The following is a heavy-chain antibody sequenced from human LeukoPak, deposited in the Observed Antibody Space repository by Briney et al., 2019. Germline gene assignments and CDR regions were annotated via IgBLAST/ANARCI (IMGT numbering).Heavy chain of an antibody. V-gene: IGHV4-4*02. CDR2: ISLSGRT. D-gene: IGHD1-26*01. Sequence: SETLSLTCDVSGGSISRTNWWSWVRQSPGQGLEWIGEISLSGRTNYNPSLQSRVTMSLDESKNQLSLGLASVTAADTAVYYCSRESGAFSPFGYWGQGTLVTVHS. CDR3: SRESGAFSPFGY. CDR1: GGSISRTNW. J-gene: IGHJ4*02.